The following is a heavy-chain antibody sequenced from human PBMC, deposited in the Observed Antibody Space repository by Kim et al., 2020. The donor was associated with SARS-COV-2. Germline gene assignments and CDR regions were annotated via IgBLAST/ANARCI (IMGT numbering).Heavy chain of an antibody. V-gene: IGHV3-15*01. CDR2: IKSKTDGGTT. Sequence: GGSLRLSCAASGFTFSNAWMSWVRQAPGKGLEWVGRIKSKTDGGTTDYAAPVKGRFTISRDDSKNTLYLQMNSLKTEDTAVYYCTTEYRSVATILPFDYWGQGTLVTVSS. CDR3: TTEYRSVATILPFDY. CDR1: GFTFSNAW. J-gene: IGHJ4*02. D-gene: IGHD5-12*01.